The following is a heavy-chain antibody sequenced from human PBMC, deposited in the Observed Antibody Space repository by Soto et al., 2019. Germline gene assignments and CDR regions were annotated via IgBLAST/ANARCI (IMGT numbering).Heavy chain of an antibody. CDR3: GRCRTDSYAMDV. D-gene: IGHD2-8*02. Sequence: ASVKVACKASGYSFTCYGISWVRQVPGQGPEWMGWISPYNGRTNYAQIVKGRVFMTTEISTNTVYLELRSLRSDETAMYYCGRCRTDSYAMDVWGQGTTVTV. V-gene: IGHV1-18*01. CDR2: ISPYNGRT. J-gene: IGHJ6*02. CDR1: GYSFTCYG.